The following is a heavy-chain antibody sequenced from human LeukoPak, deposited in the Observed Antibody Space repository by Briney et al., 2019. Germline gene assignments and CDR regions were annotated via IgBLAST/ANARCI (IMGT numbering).Heavy chain of an antibody. CDR2: IYYSGST. J-gene: IGHJ3*02. CDR1: GGSISSYY. CDR3: ARDRRYYYDSSGKKNGAFDI. D-gene: IGHD3-22*01. V-gene: IGHV4-59*01. Sequence: SETLSLTCTVSGGSISSYYWSWIRQPPGKGLEWIGYIYYSGSTNYNPPLRSRVTISVDTSKNQFSLKLSSVTAADTAVYYCARDRRYYYDSSGKKNGAFDIWGQGTMVTVSS.